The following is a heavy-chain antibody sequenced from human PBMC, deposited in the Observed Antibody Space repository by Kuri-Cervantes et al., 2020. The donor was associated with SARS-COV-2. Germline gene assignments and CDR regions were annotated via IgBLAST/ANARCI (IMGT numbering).Heavy chain of an antibody. CDR3: ARDSDDDVWSGYSTAEYFQH. CDR1: GFTFSSYD. Sequence: GESLKISFSACGFTFSSYDMHWGRQATGKGLEWVSAIGTAGYTYYPGSVKGQFTISRENAKNSLYLQMNSLRAGDTAVYYCARDSDDDVWSGYSTAEYFQHWGQGTLVTVSS. CDR2: IGTAGYT. D-gene: IGHD3-3*01. V-gene: IGHV3-13*03. J-gene: IGHJ1*01.